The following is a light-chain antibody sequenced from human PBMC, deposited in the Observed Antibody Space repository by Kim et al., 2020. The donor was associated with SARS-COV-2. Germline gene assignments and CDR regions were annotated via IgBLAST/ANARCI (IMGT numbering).Light chain of an antibody. CDR3: QQRSDWPLT. V-gene: IGKV3-11*01. Sequence: EIVLTQSPVTLSLSPGERATLSCRASQSVGTSLVWYQQKVGQAPRLLIYDASNRATDIPARFSGSGSGTDFTLTISSLESEDFAVYYCQQRSDWPLTFGGGTKVDIK. CDR2: DAS. CDR1: QSVGTS. J-gene: IGKJ4*01.